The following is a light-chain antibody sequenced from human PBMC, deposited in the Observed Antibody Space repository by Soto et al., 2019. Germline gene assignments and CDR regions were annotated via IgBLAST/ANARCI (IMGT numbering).Light chain of an antibody. CDR2: GAS. CDR1: RSISSK. Sequence: EIVMAQSPATLSVSPGERATLSCRASRSISSKLAWYQLKPGQAPRLLIYGASTRATGIPVRFSGSGSGTEFTLTISSLQSEDFAVYYCQQYNDWPPITFGQGTRLEIK. J-gene: IGKJ5*01. V-gene: IGKV3-15*01. CDR3: QQYNDWPPIT.